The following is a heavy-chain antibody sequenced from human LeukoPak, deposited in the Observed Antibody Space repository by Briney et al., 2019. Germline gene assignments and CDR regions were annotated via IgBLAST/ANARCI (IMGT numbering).Heavy chain of an antibody. D-gene: IGHD2-2*01. Sequence: GGSLRLSCAASGFTFSSYAMHWVRQAPGKGLEWVALISYDGSIKYYADSVKGRFTISRDNSKNTLYLQMNSLRAEDTAVYYCARYQPLLYYFDYWGQGTLVTVSS. CDR1: GFTFSSYA. J-gene: IGHJ4*02. CDR2: ISYDGSIK. V-gene: IGHV3-30*04. CDR3: ARYQPLLYYFDY.